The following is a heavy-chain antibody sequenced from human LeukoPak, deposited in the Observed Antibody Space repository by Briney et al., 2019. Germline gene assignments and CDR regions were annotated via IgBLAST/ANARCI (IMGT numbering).Heavy chain of an antibody. CDR2: INPSGGST. CDR3: ARVYCSGGRCYDSGGDY. CDR1: GYTFTNYY. D-gene: IGHD2-15*01. Sequence: VASVKVSCKASGYTFTNYYMHWVRQAPGQGLEWVGIINPSGGSTSYARKFQGRVTVNRDTSTSTVYMELRSLRYEDTAVYYCARVYCSGGRCYDSGGDYWGQGTLVTVSS. J-gene: IGHJ4*02. V-gene: IGHV1-46*01.